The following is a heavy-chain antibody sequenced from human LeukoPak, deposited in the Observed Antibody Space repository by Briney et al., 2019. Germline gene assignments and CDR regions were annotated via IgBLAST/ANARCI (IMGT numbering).Heavy chain of an antibody. CDR1: GFTFSSYS. Sequence: GGSLRLSCAASGFTFSSYSMNWVRQAPGKGLEWVSSISSSSSYIYYAVSVKGRFTISRDNAKNSLYLQMNSLRAEDTAVYYCARAGGNGDYGGYWGQGTLVTVSS. J-gene: IGHJ4*02. V-gene: IGHV3-21*01. CDR3: ARAGGNGDYGGY. D-gene: IGHD4-17*01. CDR2: ISSSSSYI.